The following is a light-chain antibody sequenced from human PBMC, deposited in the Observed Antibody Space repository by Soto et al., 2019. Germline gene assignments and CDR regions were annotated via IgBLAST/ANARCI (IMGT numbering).Light chain of an antibody. CDR1: QSVSSSY. CDR3: EYYGSSSPNYT. V-gene: IGKV3-20*01. J-gene: IGKJ2*01. CDR2: GAS. Sequence: EVVLTQSPGTLSLSPGERATLSCRASQSVSSSYLAWYQQTPGQAPRLLIYGASSRATGLPDRFSGSGSGTYLTVTISRLEREHVAEYYCEYYGSSSPNYTFGQGTKLEIK.